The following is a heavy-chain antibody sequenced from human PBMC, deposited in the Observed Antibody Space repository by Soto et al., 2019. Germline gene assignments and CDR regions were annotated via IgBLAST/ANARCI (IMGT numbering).Heavy chain of an antibody. Sequence: GGSLRLSCAASGFTFSDYYMSWIRQAPGKGLEWVSYISSSGSTIYYADSVKGRFTISRDNAKNSLYLQMNSLRAEDTAVYYCARVAHHYDFWSGPARYYYYMDVWGKGTTVTVS. CDR3: ARVAHHYDFWSGPARYYYYMDV. J-gene: IGHJ6*03. CDR2: ISSSGSTI. CDR1: GFTFSDYY. V-gene: IGHV3-11*01. D-gene: IGHD3-3*01.